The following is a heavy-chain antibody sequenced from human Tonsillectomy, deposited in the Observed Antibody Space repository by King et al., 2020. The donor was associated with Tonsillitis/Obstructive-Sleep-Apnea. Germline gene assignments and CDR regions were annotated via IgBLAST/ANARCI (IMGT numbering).Heavy chain of an antibody. V-gene: IGHV3-7*01. CDR1: GFTFSSYW. Sequence: VQLVESGGGLVQPGGSLRPSCAASGFTFSSYWMSWVRQAPGKGLVWVANINQDGSEKYYVDSVKGRFTISRDNAKNSLYLQMNSLRAEDTAVYYCARSVYYDSRSGYYYYYYMDVWGKGTTVTVSS. CDR3: ARSVYYDSRSGYYYYYYMDV. CDR2: INQDGSEK. J-gene: IGHJ6*03. D-gene: IGHD3-3*01.